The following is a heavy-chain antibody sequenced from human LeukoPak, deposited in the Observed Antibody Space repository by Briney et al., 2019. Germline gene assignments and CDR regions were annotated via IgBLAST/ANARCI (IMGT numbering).Heavy chain of an antibody. CDR1: GIALSNYG. J-gene: IGHJ4*02. V-gene: IGHV3-23*01. D-gene: IGHD3-22*01. CDR3: AKRGVVIRVILVGFHKEAYYFDS. Sequence: GGSLRLSCAVSGIALSNYGMSWVRQAPGKGLEWVAGITGSDGSTNYADSMKGRFTISRDNPKNTLYLQMNSLRAEDTAVYFCAKRGVVIRVILVGFHKEAYYFDSWGQGALVTVSS. CDR2: ITGSDGST.